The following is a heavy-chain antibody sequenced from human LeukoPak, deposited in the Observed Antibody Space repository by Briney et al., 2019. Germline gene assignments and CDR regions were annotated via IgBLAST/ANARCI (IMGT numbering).Heavy chain of an antibody. CDR3: ARDFGYYYDSRGDAFDI. Sequence: TWVRQAPGKGLEWIGYIYYSGSTYYNPSLKSRVTISVDTSKNQFSLKLSSVTAADTAVYYCARDFGYYYDSRGDAFDIWGQGTMVTVSS. J-gene: IGHJ3*02. CDR2: IYYSGST. D-gene: IGHD3-22*01. V-gene: IGHV4-31*02.